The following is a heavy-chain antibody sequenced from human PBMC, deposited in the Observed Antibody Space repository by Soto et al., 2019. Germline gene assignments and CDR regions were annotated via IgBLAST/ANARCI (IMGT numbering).Heavy chain of an antibody. D-gene: IGHD2-2*01. J-gene: IGHJ6*02. V-gene: IGHV1-69*12. CDR2: IIPIFGTA. CDR1: GGTFSSYA. CDR3: ARGYCISTSCYHRTQYYYYGMDV. Sequence: QVQLVQSGAEVKKPGSSVKVSCKASGGTFSSYAISWVRQAPGQGLEWMGGIIPIFGTANYAQKFQGRVTISADESASEAYVELSSLRSEDTAVYYCARGYCISTSCYHRTQYYYYGMDVWGQGTTVTASS.